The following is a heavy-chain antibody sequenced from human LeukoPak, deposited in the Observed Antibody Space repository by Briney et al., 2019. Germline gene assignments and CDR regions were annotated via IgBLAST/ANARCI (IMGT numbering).Heavy chain of an antibody. D-gene: IGHD6-19*01. J-gene: IGHJ4*02. Sequence: ASVKVSCKASGYTFTGYYMHWVRQAPGQGLEWMGWINPNSVGTNYAQKFQGRVTMTRDTSISTAYMELSRLRSDDTAVYYCASARSGWYLRNWGQGTLVTVSS. CDR2: INPNSVGT. CDR3: ASARSGWYLRN. V-gene: IGHV1-2*02. CDR1: GYTFTGYY.